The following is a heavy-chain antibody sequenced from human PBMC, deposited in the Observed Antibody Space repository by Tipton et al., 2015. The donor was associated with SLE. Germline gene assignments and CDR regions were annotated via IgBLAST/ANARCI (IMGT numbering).Heavy chain of an antibody. D-gene: IGHD2-21*02. CDR2: INHRGST. V-gene: IGHV4-34*01. Sequence: LRLSCGVYGGSLSNYYWNWIRQPPGKGLEWIGKINHRGSTDYDPSLKSRVTISLDTSKNQFSLKLSSVTAADTAVYYCARLNDATAIASFDYWGQGNLVTVSS. CDR1: GGSLSNYY. J-gene: IGHJ4*02. CDR3: ARLNDATAIASFDY.